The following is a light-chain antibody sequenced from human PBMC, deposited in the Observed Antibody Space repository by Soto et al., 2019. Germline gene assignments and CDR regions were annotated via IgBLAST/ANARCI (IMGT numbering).Light chain of an antibody. CDR2: LEGRGSY. V-gene: IGLV4-60*02. Sequence: QPVLTQSSSASASLGSSVTLTCTLSSGHSSYIIAWHQQQPGKAPRYLMKLEGRGSYNKGSGVPDRFSGSSSGADRYLTISNLQFEDEADYYCETCDSNTNVVFGGGTKLTVL. CDR3: ETCDSNTNVV. J-gene: IGLJ2*01. CDR1: SGHSSYI.